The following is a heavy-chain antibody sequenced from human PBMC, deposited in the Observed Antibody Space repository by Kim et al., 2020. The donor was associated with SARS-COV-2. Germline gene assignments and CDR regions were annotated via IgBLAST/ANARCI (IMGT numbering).Heavy chain of an antibody. D-gene: IGHD2-2*01. J-gene: IGHJ6*03. Sequence: ASVKVSCKASGYTFTSYDINWVRQATGQGLEWMGWMNPNSGNTGYAQKFQGRVTMTRNTSISTAYMELSSLRSEDTAVYYCARGVQVPAAIWISYYYYYMDVGGKGTPVTVSS. CDR2: MNPNSGNT. CDR1: GYTFTSYD. CDR3: ARGVQVPAAIWISYYYYYMDV. V-gene: IGHV1-8*01.